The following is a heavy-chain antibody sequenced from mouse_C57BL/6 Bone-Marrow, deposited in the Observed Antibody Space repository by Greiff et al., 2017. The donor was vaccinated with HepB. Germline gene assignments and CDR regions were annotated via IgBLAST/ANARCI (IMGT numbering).Heavy chain of an antibody. D-gene: IGHD1-1*02. CDR2: IYPGDGDT. CDR1: GYAFSSSW. Sequence: QVQLQQSGPELVKPGASVKISCTASGYAFSSSWMNWVKQRPGKGLEWIGRIYPGDGDTNYNGKFKGKATLTADKSSSTAYMQLSSLTSEDSAVYFCARRDYRGFAYWGQGTLVTVSA. J-gene: IGHJ3*01. V-gene: IGHV1-82*01. CDR3: ARRDYRGFAY.